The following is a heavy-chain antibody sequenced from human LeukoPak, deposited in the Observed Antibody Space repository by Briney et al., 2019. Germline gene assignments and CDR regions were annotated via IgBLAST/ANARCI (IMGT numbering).Heavy chain of an antibody. D-gene: IGHD3-22*01. CDR3: ARLHYYDSSGSESVRFDP. Sequence: GASVKVSCKASGYTFTGYYMHWVRQAPGQGLEWMGWINPNSGGTNYAQKFQGRVTMTRDTSISTAYMELSRLRSDDTAVYYCARLHYYDSSGSESVRFDPWGQGTLVTVSS. CDR1: GYTFTGYY. CDR2: INPNSGGT. J-gene: IGHJ5*02. V-gene: IGHV1-2*02.